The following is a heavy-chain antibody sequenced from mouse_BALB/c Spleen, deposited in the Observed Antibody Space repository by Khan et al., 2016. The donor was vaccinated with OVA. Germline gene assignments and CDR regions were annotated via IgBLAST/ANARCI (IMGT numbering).Heavy chain of an antibody. CDR1: GYTFTTYT. J-gene: IGHJ3*01. Sequence: QVQLKQSGAELARPGASVKMSCKASGYTFTTYTIHWVKQRPGQGLEWIGYIIPSNDYTNYNQKFKDRATLTADKSSSTGYIQLSSVTSEDSAVYYCVRAGAYYGCDGWFAYWGQGTLVTVSA. CDR3: VRAGAYYGCDGWFAY. CDR2: IIPSNDYT. V-gene: IGHV1-4*01. D-gene: IGHD2-14*01.